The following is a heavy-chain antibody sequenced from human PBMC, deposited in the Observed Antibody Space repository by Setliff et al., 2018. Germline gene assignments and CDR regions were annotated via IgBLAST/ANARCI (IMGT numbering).Heavy chain of an antibody. CDR3: TTPIKVSGSGSYYYDSSGYYSHDAFDI. CDR2: IKSKTDGGTT. V-gene: IGHV3-15*01. Sequence: PGVSLRLSCAASGFTFSNAWMSWVRQAPGKGLEWVGRIKSKTDGGTTDYAAPVKGRFTISRDDSKNTLYLQMNSLKTEDTAVYYCTTPIKVSGSGSYYYDSSGYYSHDAFDIWGQGTMVTVSS. CDR1: GFTFSNAW. D-gene: IGHD3-22*01. J-gene: IGHJ3*02.